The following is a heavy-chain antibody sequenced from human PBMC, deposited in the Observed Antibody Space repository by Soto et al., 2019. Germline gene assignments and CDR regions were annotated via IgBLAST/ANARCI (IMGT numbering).Heavy chain of an antibody. CDR1: GGSVSSDTYY. J-gene: IGHJ3*02. CDR3: ARIVTTMSDAFDI. D-gene: IGHD2-21*02. V-gene: IGHV4-61*01. CDR2: IYYTGST. Sequence: QVQLQESGPGLVKPSETLSLTCTVSGGSVSSDTYYWSWIRQPPGKGLEWSGYIYYTGSTNYKSSLKSRVTMSVDLSKNQFSLKLSSVTAADTAVYYCARIVTTMSDAFDIWGQGTMVTVSS.